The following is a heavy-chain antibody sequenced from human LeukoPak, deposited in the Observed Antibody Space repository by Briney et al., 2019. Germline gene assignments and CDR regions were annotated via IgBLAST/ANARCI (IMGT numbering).Heavy chain of an antibody. Sequence: SETLSLTCTVSDDSITMYYWTWIRQPPGKGLEWIGSIYYSGSTYYNPSLKSRVTISVDTSKNQFSLKLSSATAADTAVYYCARVLRYFDWVFDYWGQGTLVTVSS. D-gene: IGHD3-9*01. CDR1: DDSITMYY. J-gene: IGHJ4*02. CDR3: ARVLRYFDWVFDY. CDR2: IYYSGST. V-gene: IGHV4-39*07.